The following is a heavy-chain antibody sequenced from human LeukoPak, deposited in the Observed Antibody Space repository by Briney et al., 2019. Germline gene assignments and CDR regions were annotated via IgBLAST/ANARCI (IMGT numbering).Heavy chain of an antibody. Sequence: GGSLRLSCAASGFTFDSYSMNWVRQAPGKGLEWVSSISSSSTYTYYADSVKGRFTISRDNAKNSLYLQMNNLRAEDTAVYYCARDRGKRVETSMVGFPWGQGTLVTVSS. CDR3: ARDRGKRVETSMVGFP. D-gene: IGHD5-18*01. CDR2: ISSSSTYT. V-gene: IGHV3-21*01. J-gene: IGHJ5*02. CDR1: GFTFDSYS.